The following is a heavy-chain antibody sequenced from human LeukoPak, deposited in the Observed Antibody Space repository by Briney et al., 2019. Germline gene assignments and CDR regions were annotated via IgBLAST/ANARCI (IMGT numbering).Heavy chain of an antibody. V-gene: IGHV4-59*01. D-gene: IGHD3-10*01. CDR3: ARVGTYGSGSYLSWLDY. J-gene: IGHJ4*02. CDR1: GGSISSYY. Sequence: PSETLSLTCTVSGGSISSYYWSWIRQPPGKGLEWIGYIYYSGSTNHNPSLKSRVTISVDTSKNQFSLKLSSVTAADTAVYYCARVGTYGSGSYLSWLDYWGQGTLVTVSS. CDR2: IYYSGST.